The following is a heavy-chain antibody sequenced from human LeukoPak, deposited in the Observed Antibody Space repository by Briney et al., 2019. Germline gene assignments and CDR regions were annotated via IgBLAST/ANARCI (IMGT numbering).Heavy chain of an antibody. CDR3: VKKEDGSGSYYIRDALDY. CDR2: ISNNGGST. D-gene: IGHD3-10*01. V-gene: IGHV3-64D*06. CDR1: GFTFSSYA. J-gene: IGHJ4*02. Sequence: PGGSLRLSCSASGFTFSSYAMHWVRQAPGKGLEYVSAISNNGGSTYYADSVKGRFTISRDNSKNTLYLQMSSLRAEDTAVYYCVKKEDGSGSYYIRDALDYWGQGTLATVSS.